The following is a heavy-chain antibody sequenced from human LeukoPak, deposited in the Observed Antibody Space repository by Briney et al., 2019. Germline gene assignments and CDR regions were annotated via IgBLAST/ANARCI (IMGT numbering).Heavy chain of an antibody. D-gene: IGHD3-22*01. CDR3: ARAAISTYDSSGYYFDY. V-gene: IGHV3-7*01. J-gene: IGHJ4*02. Sequence: PGGSLRLSCVASGFTISSYWMSWVRQAPGKGLEWAANINQHGSEKYYVDSVKGRFTISRDNAKNLLYLQMNSLRAEDTAVYYCARAAISTYDSSGYYFDYWGQGTLVTVSS. CDR2: INQHGSEK. CDR1: GFTISSYW.